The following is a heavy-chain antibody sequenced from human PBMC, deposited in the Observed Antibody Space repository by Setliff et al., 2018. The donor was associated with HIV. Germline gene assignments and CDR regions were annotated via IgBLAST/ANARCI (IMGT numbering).Heavy chain of an antibody. CDR2: IQTSEGT. Sequence: PSETLSLTCTVSGGSISTDYWTWVRQSAGKGLEGIGRIQTSEGTKYNPSLKSRVTMSVDTSKNHFSLTLNSVTAADTAVYYCARERSALLWKNWFDPWGQGTLVTVSS. D-gene: IGHD3-10*01. J-gene: IGHJ5*02. CDR3: ARERSALLWKNWFDP. V-gene: IGHV4-4*07. CDR1: GGSISTDY.